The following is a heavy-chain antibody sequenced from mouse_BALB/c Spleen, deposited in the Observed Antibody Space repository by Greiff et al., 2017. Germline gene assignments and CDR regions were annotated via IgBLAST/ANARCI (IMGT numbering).Heavy chain of an antibody. CDR1: GYTFTSYY. D-gene: IGHD1-1*01. V-gene: IGHV1S81*02. CDR3: TRSGGSSYFDY. J-gene: IGHJ2*01. Sequence: VQLQQSGAELVKPGASVKLSCKASGYTFTSYYMYWVKQRPGQGLEWIGEINPSNGGTNFNEKFKSKATLTVDKSSSTAYMQLSSLTSEDSAVYYCTRSGGSSYFDYWGQGTTLTVSS. CDR2: INPSNGGT.